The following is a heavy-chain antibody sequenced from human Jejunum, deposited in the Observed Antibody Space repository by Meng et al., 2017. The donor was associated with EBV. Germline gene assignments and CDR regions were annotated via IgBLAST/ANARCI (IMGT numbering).Heavy chain of an antibody. CDR3: ARDQNGSYFAY. CDR2: IYNSEST. Sequence: GQLRESGPGLVKPSETLSLTCTVSGGSVSSGGYYWSWIRQPPGKGLEWIGYIYNSESTNYKSSLKSRVTISADTSKNQFSLRLSSVTAADTAVYYCARDQNGSYFAYWGQGTLVTVSS. V-gene: IGHV4-61*08. CDR1: GGSVSSGGYY. J-gene: IGHJ4*02. D-gene: IGHD1-26*01.